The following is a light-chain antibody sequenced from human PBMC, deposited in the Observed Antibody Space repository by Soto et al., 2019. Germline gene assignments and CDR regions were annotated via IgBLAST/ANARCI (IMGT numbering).Light chain of an antibody. J-gene: IGLJ3*02. CDR2: SHN. Sequence: QSVLTQPPSASGTPGQRVTISCSGSNSNIGSNVVNWYQQLPGTAPKLPMYSHNQRPSGVPDRFSGSKSRTSASLAISGLQSEDEADYYCAAWDDGLSGPVFGGGTKLTVL. V-gene: IGLV1-44*01. CDR1: NSNIGSNV. CDR3: AAWDDGLSGPV.